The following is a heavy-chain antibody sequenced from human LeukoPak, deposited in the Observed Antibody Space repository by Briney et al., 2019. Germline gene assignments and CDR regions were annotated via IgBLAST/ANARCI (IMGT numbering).Heavy chain of an antibody. CDR1: GYTFTNYA. CDR3: ARQYYDILTGYLGAFDI. V-gene: IGHV1-3*01. CDR2: INAGNGNT. D-gene: IGHD3-9*01. Sequence: ASGKVSCKASGYTFTNYAMHWVRQAPGQRLEWMGWINAGNGNTKYSQKFQGRATITRDTSASTAYMELSSLRSEDTAVYYCARQYYDILTGYLGAFDIWGQGTMVTVSS. J-gene: IGHJ3*02.